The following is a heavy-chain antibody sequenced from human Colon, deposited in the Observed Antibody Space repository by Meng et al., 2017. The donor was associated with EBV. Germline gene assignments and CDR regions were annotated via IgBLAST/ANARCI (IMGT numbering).Heavy chain of an antibody. J-gene: IGHJ4*02. D-gene: IGHD2-2*03. V-gene: IGHV4-34*02. CDR3: ARTFGYCSNNNCPRTLGY. Sequence: QVQLQTWGAGRLKPSETLSLTCGGSGGSLSGYYWSWIRHFPGRTLEFIGDINHSGSANYNPSLRSRVTISVDTSKNQIFLNLHSVTAADTAVYHCARTFGYCSNNNCPRTLGYWGQGTLVTVSS. CDR1: GGSLSGYY. CDR2: INHSGSA.